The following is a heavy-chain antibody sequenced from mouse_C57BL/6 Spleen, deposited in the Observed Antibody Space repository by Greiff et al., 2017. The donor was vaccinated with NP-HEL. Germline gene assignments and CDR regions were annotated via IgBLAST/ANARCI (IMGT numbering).Heavy chain of an antibody. V-gene: IGHV1-64*01. Sequence: VQLQQPGAELVKPGASVKLSCKASGYTFTSYWMHWVKQRPGQGLEWIGMIHPNSGSTNYNEKFKSKATLTVDKSSSTAYMQLSSLTSEDSAVYYCARDYSNYHGGFAYLGQGTLVTVSA. CDR3: ARDYSNYHGGFAY. D-gene: IGHD2-5*01. CDR2: IHPNSGST. CDR1: GYTFTSYW. J-gene: IGHJ3*01.